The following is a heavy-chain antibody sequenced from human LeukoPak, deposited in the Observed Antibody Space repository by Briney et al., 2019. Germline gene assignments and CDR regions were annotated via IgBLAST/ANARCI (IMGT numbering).Heavy chain of an antibody. D-gene: IGHD2-2*01. J-gene: IGHJ4*02. CDR1: GGSISSYY. CDR3: ARERCASCSTDY. Sequence: SETLSLTCTVSGGSISSYYWSWIRQPPGKGLEWIGNIYYSGSTNYNPSLKSRVTISTDTSKNQFSLKLTSVTAADTAVYYCARERCASCSTDYWGQGTLVTVSS. CDR2: IYYSGST. V-gene: IGHV4-59*01.